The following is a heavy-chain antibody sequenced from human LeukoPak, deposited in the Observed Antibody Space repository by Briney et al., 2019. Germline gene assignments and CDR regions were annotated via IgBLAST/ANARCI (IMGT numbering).Heavy chain of an antibody. CDR1: GGSFSGYY. CDR3: ARGPYCGGDCYLWD. D-gene: IGHD2-21*02. V-gene: IGHV4-34*01. CDR2: INHSGST. Sequence: PSETLSLTCAVYGGSFSGYYWSWIRQPPGKGLEWIGEINHSGSTNYNPSLKSRVTISVDTSKNQFSLKLSSVTAADTAVYYCARGPYCGGDCYLWDWGQGTLVTVSS. J-gene: IGHJ4*02.